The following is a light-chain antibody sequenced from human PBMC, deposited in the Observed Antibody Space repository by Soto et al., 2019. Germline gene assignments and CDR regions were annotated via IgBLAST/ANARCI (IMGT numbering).Light chain of an antibody. CDR2: GAS. CDR3: QQYGTSPQRFT. V-gene: IGKV3-20*01. J-gene: IGKJ3*01. Sequence: EIVLTQSPGTLSLSPGERATLSCTASQSVSSSYLAWYQQKPGQAPRLLIYGASTRATGIPDKFSGSGSGTDFTLTISRLEPEEFAVYYCQQYGTSPQRFTFGSGTKVDVK. CDR1: QSVSSSY.